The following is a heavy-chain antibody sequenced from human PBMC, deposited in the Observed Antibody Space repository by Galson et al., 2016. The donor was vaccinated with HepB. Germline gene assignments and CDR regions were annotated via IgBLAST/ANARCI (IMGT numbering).Heavy chain of an antibody. D-gene: IGHD1-14*01. Sequence: SVKVSCQASGYTFTSHAIHWVRQAPGQRLEWMGWINPGNGNTKYSQSFQGRVTITRDKSASTAYMELSRLRSEDTAVYYCAREDPDINYFYGLDVWGLGTTVIVSS. CDR3: AREDPDINYFYGLDV. CDR1: GYTFTSHA. V-gene: IGHV1-3*01. J-gene: IGHJ6*02. CDR2: INPGNGNT.